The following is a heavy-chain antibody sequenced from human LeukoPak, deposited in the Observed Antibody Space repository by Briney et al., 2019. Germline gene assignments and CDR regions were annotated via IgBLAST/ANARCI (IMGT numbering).Heavy chain of an antibody. D-gene: IGHD5-18*01. V-gene: IGHV3-23*01. CDR1: GFTFSSYA. CDR3: AKYGYSYGGNYYGLDV. Sequence: GGSLRLSCAASGFTFSSYAISWVRHAPGKGLEWVSAISGSGGSTYYADSVKGRFTISRDNSKNTLYLQMNSLRAEDTAVYYCAKYGYSYGGNYYGLDVWGQGTTVTVSS. CDR2: ISGSGGST. J-gene: IGHJ6*02.